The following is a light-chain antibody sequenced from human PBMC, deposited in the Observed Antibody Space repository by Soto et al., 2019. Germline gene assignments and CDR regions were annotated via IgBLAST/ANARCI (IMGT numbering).Light chain of an antibody. V-gene: IGLV1-40*01. J-gene: IGLJ3*02. CDR1: SSNIGAGYD. Sequence: QSVLTQPPSVSGAPGQRVTISCTGSSSNIGAGYDVQWYQQLPGTAPKLLIYGDTNRPSGVPDRFSGSNSGTSASLAITGLQAEDESDHYCQSYDSSLSGSVFGGGTTLTVL. CDR3: QSYDSSLSGSV. CDR2: GDT.